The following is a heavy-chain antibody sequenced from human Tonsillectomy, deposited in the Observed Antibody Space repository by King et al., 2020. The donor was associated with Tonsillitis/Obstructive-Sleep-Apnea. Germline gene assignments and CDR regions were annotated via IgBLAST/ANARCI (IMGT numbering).Heavy chain of an antibody. CDR1: GGSISRSSSY. V-gene: IGHV4-39*01. CDR3: AARREYGDSTDYYFYYMDV. J-gene: IGHJ6*03. D-gene: IGHD4-17*01. CDR2: IDYSGST. Sequence: QLQESGPGLVKPSETLSLTCTVSGGSISRSSSYWGWIRQPPGKGLEWIARIDYSGSTYYNPSLKGRVPISVDTSKNQYSLNLGSVTAADTAVYYCAARREYGDSTDYYFYYMDVWGKGTTVTVSS.